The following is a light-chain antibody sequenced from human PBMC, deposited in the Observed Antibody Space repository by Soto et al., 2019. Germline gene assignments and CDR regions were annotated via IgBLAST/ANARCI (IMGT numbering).Light chain of an antibody. Sequence: EVVLTQSPGTLSLSPGERDTLSCRASQSVSSSYLAWYQQKPGQAPRLLIYGASSRATGIPDRFSGTGSAANFTPTITRLEPDDFGVYYFQQYDSSHRKFGQGTMVDI. J-gene: IGKJ1*01. CDR3: QQYDSSHRK. CDR1: QSVSSSY. CDR2: GAS. V-gene: IGKV3-20*01.